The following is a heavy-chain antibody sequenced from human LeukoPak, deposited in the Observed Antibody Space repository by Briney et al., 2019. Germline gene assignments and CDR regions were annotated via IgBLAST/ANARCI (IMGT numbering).Heavy chain of an antibody. CDR2: ISGSGGST. CDR1: GFTFSSYA. J-gene: IGHJ4*02. D-gene: IGHD1-26*01. CDR3: ANPRGMGYFDY. V-gene: IGHV3-23*01. Sequence: GGSLRLSCAASGFTFSSYAMSWVRQAPGKGLEWVSVISGSGGSTYYADSVKGRLTISRDNSKNTLYLQMNSLRAEDTAVYYCANPRGMGYFDYWGQGTLVTVSS.